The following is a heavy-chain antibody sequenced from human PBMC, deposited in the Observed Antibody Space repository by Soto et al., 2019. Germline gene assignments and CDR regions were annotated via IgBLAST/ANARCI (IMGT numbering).Heavy chain of an antibody. D-gene: IGHD2-2*01. CDR1: GGTFSSYA. V-gene: IGHV1-69*01. Sequence: QVQLVQSGAEVKKPGSSVKVSCKASGGTFSSYAISWVRQAPGQGLEWMGGIIPIFGTANYAQKFQGRVTITADESTSTAYMELSSLRSEDTAVYYCARGDCSSTSCSHLDYGMDVWGQGTTVTVSS. J-gene: IGHJ6*02. CDR2: IIPIFGTA. CDR3: ARGDCSSTSCSHLDYGMDV.